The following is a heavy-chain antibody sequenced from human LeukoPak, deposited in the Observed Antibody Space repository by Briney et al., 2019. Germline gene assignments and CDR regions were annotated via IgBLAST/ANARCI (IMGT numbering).Heavy chain of an antibody. V-gene: IGHV3-21*01. Sequence: GGSLRLYCAASGFTFSSYSLNWVPQAPGKGLEWVSSIRSSSSYKFYADSVKGRFTISRDNAKNSLYLQMNSLRAEHTAVYYCARRSGWHDAFDIWGQGTMVTVSS. J-gene: IGHJ3*02. CDR2: IRSSSSYK. CDR1: GFTFSSYS. D-gene: IGHD5-24*01. CDR3: ARRSGWHDAFDI.